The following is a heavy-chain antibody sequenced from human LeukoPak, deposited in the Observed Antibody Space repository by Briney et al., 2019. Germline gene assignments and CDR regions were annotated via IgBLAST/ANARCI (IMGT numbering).Heavy chain of an antibody. V-gene: IGHV1-3*01. CDR3: ARGAVDNWFDP. CDR2: INAGNGNT. Sequence: ASVKVSCKASGYTFTIYAMHWVRQAPGQRLEWMGWINAGNGNTKYSQKFQGRVTITRDTSASTAYMELSSLRSEDTAVYYCARGAVDNWFDPWGQGTLVTVSS. J-gene: IGHJ5*02. CDR1: GYTFTIYA.